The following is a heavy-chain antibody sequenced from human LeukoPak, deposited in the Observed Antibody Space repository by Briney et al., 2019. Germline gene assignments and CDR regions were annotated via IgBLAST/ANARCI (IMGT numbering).Heavy chain of an antibody. V-gene: IGHV4-34*01. CDR3: ARVKRKYQLLKPLHETPSHYFDY. D-gene: IGHD2-2*01. J-gene: IGHJ4*02. CDR1: GGSFSGYY. Sequence: SETLSLTCAVYGGSFSGYYWSWIRQPPGKGLEWIGEISHSGSTNYNPSLKSRVTISLDTSKNQFSLKLSSVTAADTAMYYCARVKRKYQLLKPLHETPSHYFDYWGQGTLVTVSS. CDR2: ISHSGST.